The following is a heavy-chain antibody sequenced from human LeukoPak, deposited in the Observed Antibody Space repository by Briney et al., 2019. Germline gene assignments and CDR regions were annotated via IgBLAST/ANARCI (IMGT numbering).Heavy chain of an antibody. D-gene: IGHD3-22*01. Sequence: GGSLRLSCAASGFTFSSYSMNWVRQAPGKGLEWVSSISSSSSYIYYADSVKGRFTISRDNAKNSLYLQMNSLRAEDTAVYYCARDYYYDSSGYFGLYDYGMDVWGQGTTVTVSS. CDR2: ISSSSSYI. CDR3: ARDYYYDSSGYFGLYDYGMDV. J-gene: IGHJ6*02. V-gene: IGHV3-21*01. CDR1: GFTFSSYS.